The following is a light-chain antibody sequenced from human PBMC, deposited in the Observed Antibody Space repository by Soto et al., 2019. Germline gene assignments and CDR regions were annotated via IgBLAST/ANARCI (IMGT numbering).Light chain of an antibody. CDR3: MQGTHWPPIT. J-gene: IGKJ3*01. Sequence: DVVLTQSPIALPVTLGQPASISCRSSQSLVYSDGNTYLNWFHQRPGQSPRRLIYRVSNRDSGVPDRFSGSASGTDFTLTISRVEAEDVVIDCCMQGTHWPPITFGPGTKGDIK. CDR1: QSLVYSDGNTY. V-gene: IGKV2-30*01. CDR2: RVS.